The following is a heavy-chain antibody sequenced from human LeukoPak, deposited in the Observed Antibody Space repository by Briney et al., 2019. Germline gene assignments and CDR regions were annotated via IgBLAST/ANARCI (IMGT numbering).Heavy chain of an antibody. CDR1: GGSISSGSHY. D-gene: IGHD3-10*01. Sequence: PSETLSLTCTVSGGSISSGSHYWGWIRQPPGKGLEWIGEINHSGSTNYNPSLKSRVTISVDTSKNQFSLKLSSVTAADTAVYYCARTTMVRGTYYMDVWGKGTTVTISS. CDR3: ARTTMVRGTYYMDV. CDR2: INHSGST. V-gene: IGHV4-39*07. J-gene: IGHJ6*03.